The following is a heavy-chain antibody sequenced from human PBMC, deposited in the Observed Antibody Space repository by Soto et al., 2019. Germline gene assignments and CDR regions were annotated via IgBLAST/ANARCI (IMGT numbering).Heavy chain of an antibody. CDR2: IYYSGST. CDR3: ARLRDGYPTYWFDP. J-gene: IGHJ5*02. D-gene: IGHD5-12*01. V-gene: IGHV4-59*08. CDR1: GGSISSYY. Sequence: PSETLSLTCTVSGGSISSYYWSWIRQPPGKGLEWIGYIYYSGSTNYNPSLKSRVTISVDTSKNQFSLKLSSVTAADTAVYYCARLRDGYPTYWFDPWGQGTLVTVSS.